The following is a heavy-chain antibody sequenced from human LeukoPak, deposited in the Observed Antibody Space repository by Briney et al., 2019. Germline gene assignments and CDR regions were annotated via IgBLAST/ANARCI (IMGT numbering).Heavy chain of an antibody. CDR3: ARVRGDYELFY. D-gene: IGHD4-17*01. J-gene: IGHJ4*02. CDR2: IYSGGST. CDR1: GCTVSSNY. Sequence: GGSLRLSCAASGCTVSSNYMSWVRQAPGKGLEWVSVIYSGGSTYYADSVKGRFTISRDTSTNTLYLQMNSLRAEDTAVYYCARVRGDYELFYWGQGTLVTVSS. V-gene: IGHV3-53*01.